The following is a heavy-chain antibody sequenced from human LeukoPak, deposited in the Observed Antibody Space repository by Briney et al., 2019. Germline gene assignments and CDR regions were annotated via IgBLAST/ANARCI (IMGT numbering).Heavy chain of an antibody. Sequence: GGSLRLSCSASGFXFSYYAMHWVRQAAGKGLEFVSGISSNGGSTYYADSLKGRFTVSRDNSNNTLYLQMSSLRAEDTAIYYCAKGPTYDSLPYYFDYWGQGILVTVSS. J-gene: IGHJ4*02. D-gene: IGHD3-22*01. V-gene: IGHV3-64D*09. CDR1: GFXFSYYA. CDR2: ISSNGGST. CDR3: AKGPTYDSLPYYFDY.